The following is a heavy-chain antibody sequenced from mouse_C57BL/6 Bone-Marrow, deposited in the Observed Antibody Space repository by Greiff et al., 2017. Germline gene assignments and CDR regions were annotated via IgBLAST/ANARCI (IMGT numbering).Heavy chain of an antibody. J-gene: IGHJ2*01. D-gene: IGHD1-1*01. CDR2: ISSGGSYT. CDR1: GFTFSSYG. CDR3: ARHYYGSSYVNY. V-gene: IGHV5-6*01. Sequence: EVNVVESGGDLVKPGGSLKLSCAASGFTFSSYGMSWVRQTPDKRLEWVATISSGGSYTYYPDSVKGRFTISRDNAKNTLYLQMSSLKSEDTAMYYCARHYYGSSYVNYWGQGTTLTVSS.